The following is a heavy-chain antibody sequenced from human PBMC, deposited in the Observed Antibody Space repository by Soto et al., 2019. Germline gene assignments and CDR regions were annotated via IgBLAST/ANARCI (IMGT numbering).Heavy chain of an antibody. Sequence: PSETLSLTCIVSGVSISSGYCTWIRQSPGKGLEWIGYISHSGPRHYRASLQSRLTMSVETSKNQFSLNLTSVTAADTAIYYCATSNTTCPGCYSWGQGTLVTVSS. V-gene: IGHV4-59*01. CDR1: GVSISSGY. CDR3: ATSNTTCPGCYS. D-gene: IGHD2-2*01. J-gene: IGHJ5*02. CDR2: ISHSGPR.